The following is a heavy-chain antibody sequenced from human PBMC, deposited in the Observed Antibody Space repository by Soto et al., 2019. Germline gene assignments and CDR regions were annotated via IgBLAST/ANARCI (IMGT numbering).Heavy chain of an antibody. CDR2: IKSKVDGGTA. CDR1: GLTFSTYA. CDR3: TTLSYLYYDGMDV. Sequence: GGSLRLSCAASGLTFSTYAIHWVRQGPGKGLEWLGRIKSKVDGGTADYVAATKGRFSISRDDLKNMLYLQMNSLKPDDTAVYYCTTLSYLYYDGMDVWGQGTTVTVSS. J-gene: IGHJ6*02. V-gene: IGHV3-15*01. D-gene: IGHD2-2*01.